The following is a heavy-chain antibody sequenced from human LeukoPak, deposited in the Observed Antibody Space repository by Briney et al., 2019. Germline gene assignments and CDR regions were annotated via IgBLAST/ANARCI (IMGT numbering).Heavy chain of an antibody. V-gene: IGHV3-23*01. Sequence: GGSLRLSCAPSGLTFSSYAMSGVRQAPGKGRKWVSAISGSGGSTYYADSVKGRFTISRDNSKNTLYLQMNSLRAEDTAVYYCAKDSPYGDYESYWGQGTLVTVSS. CDR1: GLTFSSYA. CDR2: ISGSGGST. CDR3: AKDSPYGDYESY. J-gene: IGHJ4*02. D-gene: IGHD4-17*01.